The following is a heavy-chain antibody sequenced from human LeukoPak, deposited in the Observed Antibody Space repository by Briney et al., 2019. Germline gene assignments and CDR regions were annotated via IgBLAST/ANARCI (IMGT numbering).Heavy chain of an antibody. CDR1: GFTFSSYS. CDR2: ISSSSSHI. V-gene: IGHV3-21*01. Sequence: PGGSLRLVCAASGFTFSSYSMNWVRQAPGKGLEWVSSISSSSSHIYYADSAKGRFTISRDKAKNSLYLQMNSLRAEDTAVYYCARESPSYYDSSGLWGQGTLVTVSS. D-gene: IGHD3-22*01. CDR3: ARESPSYYDSSGL. J-gene: IGHJ4*02.